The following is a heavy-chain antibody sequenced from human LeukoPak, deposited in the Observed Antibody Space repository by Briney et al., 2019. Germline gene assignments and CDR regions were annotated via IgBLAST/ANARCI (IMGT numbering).Heavy chain of an antibody. Sequence: SETLSLTCTVSGGSVNSGSYSWTWIRQPPGKGLEWIGYIYYSGSTNYNPSLKSRVTISADTSKNQFSLKLNSVTATDTAVYFCARSRDGYKFDYWGQGTLVTVSS. V-gene: IGHV4-61*01. J-gene: IGHJ4*02. D-gene: IGHD5-24*01. CDR1: GGSVNSGSYS. CDR2: IYYSGST. CDR3: ARSRDGYKFDY.